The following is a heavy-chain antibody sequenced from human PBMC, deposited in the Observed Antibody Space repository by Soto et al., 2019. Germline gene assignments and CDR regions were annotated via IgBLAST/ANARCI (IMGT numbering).Heavy chain of an antibody. V-gene: IGHV4-31*03. D-gene: IGHD3-10*01. J-gene: IGHJ3*02. CDR1: GVSINSGDYY. CDR2: IFYSGTT. Sequence: QVQLQESGPGLVKPSQTLSLNCSVSGVSINSGDYYWSWIRQHAGQGLEWIGYIFYSGTTFYNPSLKRRVTISIDASKNQFSLEMRSVTAADTAVYYCAKVRGHAFDIRGQGTMVTVSS. CDR3: AKVRGHAFDI.